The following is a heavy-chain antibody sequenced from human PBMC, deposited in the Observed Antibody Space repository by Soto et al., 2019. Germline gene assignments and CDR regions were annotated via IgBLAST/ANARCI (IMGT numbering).Heavy chain of an antibody. CDR3: AKHGLTGSYYLSYFAY. J-gene: IGHJ4*02. Sequence: SETLSLTCTVSGGSISSSSYFWGWIRQPPGKRLEWIGSIHFSKNTYYNPSLKSRVTISVDLSKNQLSLKLSSVTAADTALYYCAKHGLTGSYYLSYFAYRGPGTLVPVSS. CDR2: IHFSKNT. CDR1: GGSISSSSYF. D-gene: IGHD1-26*01. V-gene: IGHV4-39*01.